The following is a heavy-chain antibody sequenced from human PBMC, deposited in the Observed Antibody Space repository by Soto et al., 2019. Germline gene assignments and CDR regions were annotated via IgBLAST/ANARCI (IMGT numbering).Heavy chain of an antibody. J-gene: IGHJ6*02. CDR2: ISYDGSNK. D-gene: IGHD2-2*01. Sequence: GGSLRLSCAASGFTFSSYAMHWVRQAPGKGLEWVAVISYDGSNKYYADSVKGRFTISRDNSKNTLYLQMNSLRAEDTAVYYCAREGGPLLSIPYYYYGMDVWGQGTTVTVSS. V-gene: IGHV3-30-3*01. CDR3: AREGGPLLSIPYYYYGMDV. CDR1: GFTFSSYA.